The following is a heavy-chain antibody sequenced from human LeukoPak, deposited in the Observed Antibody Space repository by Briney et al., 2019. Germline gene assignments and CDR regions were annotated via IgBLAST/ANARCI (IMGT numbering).Heavy chain of an antibody. J-gene: IGHJ6*03. V-gene: IGHV3-30*02. CDR1: GFTFSSYG. Sequence: GGSLRLSCAASGFTFSSYGMHWVRQAPGKGLECVAFIRYDGSNKYYADSVKGRFTISRDNSKNTLYLQMNSLRAEDTAVYYCAKDYGGDSYGLHYYMDVWGKGTTVTVSS. D-gene: IGHD5-18*01. CDR2: IRYDGSNK. CDR3: AKDYGGDSYGLHYYMDV.